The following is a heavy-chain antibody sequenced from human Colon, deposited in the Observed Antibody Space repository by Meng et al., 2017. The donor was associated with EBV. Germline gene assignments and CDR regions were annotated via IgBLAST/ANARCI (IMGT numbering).Heavy chain of an antibody. CDR1: GDSISSGDYS. D-gene: IGHD2-21*02. Sequence: LLGSESGWVKPSQSLSLPCAVSGDSISSGDYSWSWIRQPPGQGLEWIGYIYHGGTTYNTSLKSRVTISVDNSKNQFSLRLTSVTAADTAVYYCARGPYCGGDCYWFDPWGQGTLVTVSS. CDR3: ARGPYCGGDCYWFDP. CDR2: IYHGGTT. J-gene: IGHJ5*02. V-gene: IGHV4-30-2*01.